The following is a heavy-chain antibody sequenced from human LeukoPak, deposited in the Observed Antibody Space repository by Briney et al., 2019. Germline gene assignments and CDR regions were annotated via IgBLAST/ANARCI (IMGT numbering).Heavy chain of an antibody. J-gene: IGHJ4*02. CDR1: GFTFSSYG. CDR2: IWYDGSNK. Sequence: GGSLRLSCAASGFTFSSYGMHWVRQAPGSGLEWVAVIWYDGSNKYYADSVKGRFTISRDNSKMTLYLQMNSLRAEDTAVYYCAKDLDYYDSSGSDYWGQGTLVTVSS. D-gene: IGHD3-22*01. V-gene: IGHV3-33*06. CDR3: AKDLDYYDSSGSDY.